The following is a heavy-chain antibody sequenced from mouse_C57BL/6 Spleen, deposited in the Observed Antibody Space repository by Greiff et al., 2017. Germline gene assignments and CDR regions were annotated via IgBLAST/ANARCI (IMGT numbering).Heavy chain of an antibody. J-gene: IGHJ3*01. D-gene: IGHD2-3*01. V-gene: IGHV1-4*01. CDR2: INPSSGYT. CDR3: ARDLGGYYEDCFAY. Sequence: QVQLQQSGAELATPGASVKMSCKASGYTFTSYTMHWVKQRPGQGLEWIGYINPSSGYTKYNQKFKDKATLTADKSSSTAYMQLSSLTSEDSAVYYCARDLGGYYEDCFAYWGQGTLVTVSA. CDR1: GYTFTSYT.